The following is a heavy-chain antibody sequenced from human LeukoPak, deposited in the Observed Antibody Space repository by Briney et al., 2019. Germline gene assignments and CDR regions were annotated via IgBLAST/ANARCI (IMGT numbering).Heavy chain of an antibody. D-gene: IGHD3-3*01. J-gene: IGHJ6*02. CDR3: AKGGFWSGRYYYGMDV. Sequence: PGGSLRLSCAASGFTFTSYSMNWVRQAPGKGLEWVSTISGGGGSTYYADSVKGRFTISRDNSKNTLYLQVNSLRAEDTAVYYCAKGGFWSGRYYYGMDVWGQGTTVTVSS. CDR2: ISGGGGST. CDR1: GFTFTSYS. V-gene: IGHV3-23*01.